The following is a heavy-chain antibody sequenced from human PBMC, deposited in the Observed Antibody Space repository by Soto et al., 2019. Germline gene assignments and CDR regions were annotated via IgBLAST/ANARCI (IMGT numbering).Heavy chain of an antibody. D-gene: IGHD3-10*01. V-gene: IGHV3-21*01. CDR3: ARDFTFGKYPFDY. CDR1: GFTFSEYN. Sequence: PGGSLRLSCTASGFTFSEYNMNWVRQAPGKGLEWVFFISGSSTYIYYADSVSGRFTISRDNAKNSLFLQIDNLRAEDTAVYYCARDFTFGKYPFDYWGQGTLVTVSS. J-gene: IGHJ4*02. CDR2: ISGSSTYI.